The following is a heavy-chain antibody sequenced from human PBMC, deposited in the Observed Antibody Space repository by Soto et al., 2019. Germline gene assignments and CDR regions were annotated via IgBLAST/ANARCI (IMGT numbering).Heavy chain of an antibody. D-gene: IGHD2-2*01. J-gene: IGHJ6*02. V-gene: IGHV1-8*01. CDR2: MNPNSGNT. CDR3: ARRPYCRSASGYLSYNYGMDV. Sequence: GASVKVSCKASGYTFTSYDINWVRQATGQGLEWMGWMNPNSGNTGYAQKFQGRVTMTRNTSISTAYMELSSLRSEDTAVYYCARRPYCRSASGYLSYNYGMDVWGQGTTVTVSS. CDR1: GYTFTSYD.